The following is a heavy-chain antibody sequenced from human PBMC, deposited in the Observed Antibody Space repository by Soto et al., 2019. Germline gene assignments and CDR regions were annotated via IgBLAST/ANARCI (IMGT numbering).Heavy chain of an antibody. V-gene: IGHV3-21*01. Sequence: GGSLRLSCAASGFTFSSYSMNWVRQAPGKGLEWVSSISSSSSYIYYADSVKGRFTISRDNAKNSLYLQMNSLRAEDTAVYYCARDGIAAAVDSFDYWGQGTLVTVSS. CDR3: ARDGIAAAVDSFDY. J-gene: IGHJ4*02. CDR1: GFTFSSYS. D-gene: IGHD6-13*01. CDR2: ISSSSSYI.